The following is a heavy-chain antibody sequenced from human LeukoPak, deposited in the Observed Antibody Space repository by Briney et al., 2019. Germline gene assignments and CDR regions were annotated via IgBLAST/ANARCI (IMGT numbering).Heavy chain of an antibody. CDR2: IYTSGST. V-gene: IGHV4-4*07. J-gene: IGHJ6*02. CDR1: GGSISSYY. D-gene: IGHD2-2*01. Sequence: PSETLSLTCTVSGGSISSYYWSWIRQPAGKGLEWIGRIYTSGSTNYNPSLKSRVTISVDTSKNQFSLKLSSVTAADTAVYYCASSTRPYYYGMDVWGQGTTVTVSS. CDR3: ASSTRPYYYGMDV.